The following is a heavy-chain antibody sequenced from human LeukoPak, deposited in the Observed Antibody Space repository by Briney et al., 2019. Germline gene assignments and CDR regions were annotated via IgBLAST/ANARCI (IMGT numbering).Heavy chain of an antibody. Sequence: GGSLRLSCAASGFTLSSYAVSWVRQAPGKELEWVSSISGSGGSTYSADSVKGRFTISRDNSKNTLYLQMNSLRAEDTALYYCAKDRSFTNVICHGNFAYWGQGTMVTVSS. CDR1: GFTLSSYA. CDR2: ISGSGGST. D-gene: IGHD2-8*01. CDR3: AKDRSFTNVICHGNFAY. V-gene: IGHV3-23*01. J-gene: IGHJ4*02.